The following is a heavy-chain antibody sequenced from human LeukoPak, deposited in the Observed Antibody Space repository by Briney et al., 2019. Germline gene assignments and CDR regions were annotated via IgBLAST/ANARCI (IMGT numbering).Heavy chain of an antibody. CDR1: DDSTSSGGHY. CDR2: IYSSGGA. V-gene: IGHV4-30-4*01. J-gene: IGHJ4*02. CDR3: ARQIIRGNIIVESY. D-gene: IGHD3-10*01. Sequence: SETLSLTCAVSDDSTSSGGHYWTWFRQPPGKGLEWIGYIYSSGGAYYNPSLRARSTISLDTPTNQFSLRLSSVTAADTAVYYCARQIIRGNIIVESYWGQGSLVTVSS.